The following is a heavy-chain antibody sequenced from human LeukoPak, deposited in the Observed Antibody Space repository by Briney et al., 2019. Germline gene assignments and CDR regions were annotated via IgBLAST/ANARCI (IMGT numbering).Heavy chain of an antibody. CDR2: INHSGST. Sequence: PSQTLSLTCAGDGASLSGYYWSWIRQPPGKGLEWLGEINHSGSTNYNPSLKSRGTISVDTSKNQFSLKLSSVTVADTAVYYCARCASGGSCYFLDYWGQGTLVTVSS. CDR1: GASLSGYY. D-gene: IGHD2-15*01. J-gene: IGHJ4*02. CDR3: ARCASGGSCYFLDY. V-gene: IGHV4-34*01.